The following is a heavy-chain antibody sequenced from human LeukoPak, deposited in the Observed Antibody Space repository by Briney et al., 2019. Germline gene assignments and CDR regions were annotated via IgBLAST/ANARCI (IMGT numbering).Heavy chain of an antibody. V-gene: IGHV3-30*03. J-gene: IGHJ4*02. D-gene: IGHD3-10*01. CDR2: ISQDGSNK. Sequence: PGGSLRLSRAASGFTLGGHGMHWVRQAPGKGLDWVAVISQDGSNKHYADSVKGRFTISRDNSKNTLYLQMNSLRAEDTALYYCARTNHYYGSGSYYNPFDYWGQGTLVTVSS. CDR3: ARTNHYYGSGSYYNPFDY. CDR1: GFTLGGHG.